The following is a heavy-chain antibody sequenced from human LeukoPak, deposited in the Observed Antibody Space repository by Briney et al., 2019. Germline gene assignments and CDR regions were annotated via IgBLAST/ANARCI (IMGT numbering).Heavy chain of an antibody. CDR3: ATSIAAFGWFDP. CDR2: INHSGST. D-gene: IGHD6-6*01. CDR1: GGSFSGYY. Sequence: SETLSLTCAVYGGSFSGYYWSWIRQPPGKGREWIGEINHSGSTNYSPSLKSRVTISVDTSKNQFSLKLSSVTAADTAVYYCATSIAAFGWFDPWGQGTLVTVSS. V-gene: IGHV4-34*01. J-gene: IGHJ5*02.